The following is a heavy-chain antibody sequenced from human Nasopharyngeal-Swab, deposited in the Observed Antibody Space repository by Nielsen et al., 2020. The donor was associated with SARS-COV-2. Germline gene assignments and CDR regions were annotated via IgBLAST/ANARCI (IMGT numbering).Heavy chain of an antibody. CDR1: GFTFSSYA. J-gene: IGHJ6*03. Sequence: GESLKISCAASGFTFSSYAMSWVRQAPGKGLEWVAVISYDGSNKYYADSVKGRFTISRDNSKNTLYLQMNSLRAEDTAVYYCAKGEGGIAPRDYYYYMDVWGKGTTVTVSS. D-gene: IGHD1-26*01. CDR3: AKGEGGIAPRDYYYYMDV. CDR2: ISYDGSNK. V-gene: IGHV3-30*18.